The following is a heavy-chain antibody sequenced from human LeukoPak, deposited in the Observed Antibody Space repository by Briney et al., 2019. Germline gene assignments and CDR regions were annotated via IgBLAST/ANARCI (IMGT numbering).Heavy chain of an antibody. J-gene: IGHJ4*02. Sequence: GGPLRLSCAASGFTFSSYGMTWVRQAPGKGLEWVSTIIGSGGLTYYADSVKGRFTISRDNSKNTLFLQMSSLRAEDTALYYCAKGSITMTYFDSWGQGSLVTVSS. CDR3: AKGSITMTYFDS. V-gene: IGHV3-23*01. D-gene: IGHD3-22*01. CDR1: GFTFSSYG. CDR2: IIGSGGLT.